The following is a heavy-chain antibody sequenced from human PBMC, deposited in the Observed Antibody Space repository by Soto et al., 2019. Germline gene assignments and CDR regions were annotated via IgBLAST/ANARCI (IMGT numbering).Heavy chain of an antibody. J-gene: IGHJ3*02. CDR3: ARSGSKHGDNAFDI. CDR2: IYYIGTT. Sequence: SETLSLTCTVSGGSISVYYWNLIRQAPGKGLEYIGHIYYIGTTNYNPSLKSRATISVDTSKNQFSLKLTSVTAADKAVYFCARSGSKHGDNAFDIWDQGTMVTLSS. V-gene: IGHV4-59*01. CDR1: GGSISVYY. D-gene: IGHD5-12*01.